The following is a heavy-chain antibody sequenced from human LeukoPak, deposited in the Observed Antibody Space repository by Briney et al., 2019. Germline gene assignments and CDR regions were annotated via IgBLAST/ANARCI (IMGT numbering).Heavy chain of an antibody. V-gene: IGHV3-48*03. J-gene: IGHJ4*02. CDR2: ISSSGSTT. CDR3: ARDNYDSSGYYFD. CDR1: GFTFSSYE. Sequence: GGALRLSCAASGFTFSSYEMNWVRQAPGKGLEWVSYISSSGSTTHYAHSVKGRFTISRDNAKKSLYLQMNRLRAEDTAVYYCARDNYDSSGYYFDWGQGTLVTVSS. D-gene: IGHD3-22*01.